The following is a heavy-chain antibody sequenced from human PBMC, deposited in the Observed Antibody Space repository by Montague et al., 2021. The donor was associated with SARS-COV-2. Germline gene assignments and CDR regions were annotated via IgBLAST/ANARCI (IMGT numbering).Heavy chain of an antibody. J-gene: IGHJ4*02. CDR2: VHYTGST. D-gene: IGHD1-1*01. CDR3: ARAQNICFIANCVNYFDL. V-gene: IGHV4-59*01. Sequence: SETLSLTCEVSGGSIRSYYWSWIRQSPGKGLEWIGYVHYTGSTKYNPSLKTRVTLSLDTPKNHFSLRRNSVTAADTAVYYCARAQNICFIANCVNYFDLWGLGALVSVAS. CDR1: GGSIRSYY.